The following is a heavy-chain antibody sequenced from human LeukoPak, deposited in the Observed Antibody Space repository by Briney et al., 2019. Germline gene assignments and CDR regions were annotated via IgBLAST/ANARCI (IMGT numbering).Heavy chain of an antibody. J-gene: IGHJ4*02. CDR1: GFTFSRFC. D-gene: IGHD5-18*01. CDR3: ARGAAGMAYFDY. Sequence: PGESLRLSCAASGFTFSRFCMSWVRQAPGKGLEWVANIKQDGSGKYCVDSVKGRFTISRDNTKNSLYLQMNSLRVEDTAMYYCARGAAGMAYFDYWGQGTLVTVSS. V-gene: IGHV3-7*02. CDR2: IKQDGSGK.